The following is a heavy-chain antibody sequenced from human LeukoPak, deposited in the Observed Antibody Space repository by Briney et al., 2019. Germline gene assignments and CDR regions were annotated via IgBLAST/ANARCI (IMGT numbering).Heavy chain of an antibody. CDR3: ARDLAAAGTCIGFDP. Sequence: GASVKVSCKASGYTFTGYYMHWVRQAPGQGLEWMGWINPNSGGTDYAQKFQGRVTMTRDTSISTAYMELSRLRSDDTAVYYCARDLAAAGTCIGFDPWGQGTLVTVSS. CDR2: INPNSGGT. V-gene: IGHV1-2*02. D-gene: IGHD6-13*01. CDR1: GYTFTGYY. J-gene: IGHJ5*02.